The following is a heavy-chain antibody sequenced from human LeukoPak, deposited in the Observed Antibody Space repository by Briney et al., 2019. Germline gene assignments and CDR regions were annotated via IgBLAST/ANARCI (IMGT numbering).Heavy chain of an antibody. J-gene: IGHJ4*02. Sequence: GGSLRLSCAASGFPFSSYSMKWVRQAPGKGLESVSYISGTSRTIFYADSVKGRFTISRDNAKNSLYLQMNSLRAEDTAVYYCARVWVVAVSYYFDYWGQGTLVTVSS. D-gene: IGHD2-15*01. CDR2: ISGTSRTI. V-gene: IGHV3-48*04. CDR1: GFPFSSYS. CDR3: ARVWVVAVSYYFDY.